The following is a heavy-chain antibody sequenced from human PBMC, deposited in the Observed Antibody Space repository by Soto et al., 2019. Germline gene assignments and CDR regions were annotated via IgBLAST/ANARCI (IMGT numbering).Heavy chain of an antibody. CDR2: IYYSGST. J-gene: IGHJ6*03. CDR1: GGSISSSSYY. CDR3: ARRSGSLQYYYYYYMDV. V-gene: IGHV4-39*01. Sequence: PSETLSLTCTVSGGSISSSSYYWGWIRQPPGKGLEWIGSIYYSGSTYYNPSLKRRVTISVDTSKNQFSLKLSSVTVADTAVYYCARRSGSLQYYYYYYMDVWGKGTTVTV. D-gene: IGHD3-3*01.